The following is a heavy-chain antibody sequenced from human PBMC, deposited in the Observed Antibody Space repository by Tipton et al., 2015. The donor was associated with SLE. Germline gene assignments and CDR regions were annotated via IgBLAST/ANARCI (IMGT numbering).Heavy chain of an antibody. CDR1: GGSFSYYY. CDR3: ARLYSVFAFDI. CDR2: IYYTGRT. J-gene: IGHJ3*02. Sequence: TLSLTCSVSGGSFSYYYWNWIRPSPGKGLEWIGYIYYTGRTNPNPSPRSRVTISVDTSKNQFSLNLNSVTAADTAVYYCARLYSVFAFDIWGQGTMVTVSS. V-gene: IGHV4-59*01. D-gene: IGHD5-18*01.